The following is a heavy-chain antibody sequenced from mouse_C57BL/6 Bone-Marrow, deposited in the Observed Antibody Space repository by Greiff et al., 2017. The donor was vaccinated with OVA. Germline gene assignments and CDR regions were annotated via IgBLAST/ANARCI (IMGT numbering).Heavy chain of an antibody. CDR3: AREASSGPNFDY. D-gene: IGHD3-2*02. CDR2: IYPRSGNT. Sequence: QVQLQQSGAELARPGASVKLSCKASGYTFTSYGISWVKQRTGQGLEWIGEIYPRSGNTYYNEKFKGKATLTADKSSSTAYMQLSSLTSEDSAVYFCAREASSGPNFDYWGQGTTLTVSS. CDR1: GYTFTSYG. J-gene: IGHJ2*01. V-gene: IGHV1-81*01.